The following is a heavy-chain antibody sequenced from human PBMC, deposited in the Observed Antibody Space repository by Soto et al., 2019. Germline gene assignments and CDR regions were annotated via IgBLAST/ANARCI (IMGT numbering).Heavy chain of an antibody. J-gene: IGHJ6*02. CDR2: FDPEDGET. V-gene: IGHV1-24*01. Sequence: ASVKVSCKVSGDTLTELSMHWVRQAPGKGLEWMGGFDPEDGETIYAQRFQGRVTMTEDTSTDTAYMELSSLRSEDTAVYYCASTNGAPQRYGGYRDWRVYYYYGMDVWG. CDR3: ASTNGAPQRYGGYRDWRVYYYYGMDV. CDR1: GDTLTELS. D-gene: IGHD5-12*01.